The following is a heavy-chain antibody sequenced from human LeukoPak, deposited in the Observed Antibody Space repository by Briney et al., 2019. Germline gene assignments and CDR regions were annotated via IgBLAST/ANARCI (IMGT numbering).Heavy chain of an antibody. CDR2: IRYDGSTK. CDR3: AELGITMIGGV. V-gene: IGHV3-30*02. Sequence: PGGSLRLSCAASGFTFSNYGMHWVRQAPGKGLEWLAFIRYDGSTKYYADSLKGRFTISRDNAKNSLYLQMNSLRAEDTAVYYCAELGITMIGGVWGKGTTVTISS. D-gene: IGHD3-10*02. CDR1: GFTFSNYG. J-gene: IGHJ6*04.